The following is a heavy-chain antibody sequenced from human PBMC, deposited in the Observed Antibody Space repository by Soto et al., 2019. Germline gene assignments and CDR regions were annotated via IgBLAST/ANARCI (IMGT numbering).Heavy chain of an antibody. CDR1: GGSISSDYYS. Sequence: QVQLQESGSGLVKPSETLSLTCAVSGGSISSDYYSWSWIRQPPGKDLEWIGYIYHGDSTYYNPSLRSRVTLSVDTSTNHFSLRLASVTAADTAVYSCARLNRLRNDAFDIWGQGTLVTVSS. J-gene: IGHJ3*02. CDR2: IYHGDST. V-gene: IGHV4-30-2*01. D-gene: IGHD3-16*01. CDR3: ARLNRLRNDAFDI.